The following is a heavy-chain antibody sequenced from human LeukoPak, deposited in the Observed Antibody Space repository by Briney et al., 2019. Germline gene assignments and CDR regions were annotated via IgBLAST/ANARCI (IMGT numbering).Heavy chain of an antibody. CDR3: AREGGSYRSFDY. J-gene: IGHJ4*02. CDR1: GGSINNYY. Sequence: SETLSLTCIVSGGSINNYYWNWIRQPAGQGLEWIGRIYTSGSTNYNPSLKSRVTMSVDTSKNQFSLKLSSVTAADTAVYYCAREGGSYRSFDYWGQGTLVTVSS. V-gene: IGHV4-4*07. CDR2: IYTSGST. D-gene: IGHD1-26*01.